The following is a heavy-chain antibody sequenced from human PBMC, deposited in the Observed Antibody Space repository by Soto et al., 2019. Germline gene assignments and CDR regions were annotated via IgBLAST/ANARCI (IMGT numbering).Heavy chain of an antibody. D-gene: IGHD2-21*02. J-gene: IGHJ4*02. Sequence: QVQLVQSGAEEKKPGASVKVSCKASGYTFTSYAMHWVRQAPGQRLEWMGWINAGNGNTKYSQNFQGRVTITRDTSASTAYMELRSLRSEDTAVYYCASSIVVVTALDYWGQGTLATVSS. CDR3: ASSIVVVTALDY. V-gene: IGHV1-3*05. CDR1: GYTFTSYA. CDR2: INAGNGNT.